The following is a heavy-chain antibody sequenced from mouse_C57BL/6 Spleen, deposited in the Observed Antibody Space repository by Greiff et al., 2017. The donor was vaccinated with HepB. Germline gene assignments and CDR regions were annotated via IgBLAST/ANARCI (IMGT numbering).Heavy chain of an antibody. CDR2: INPNNGGT. J-gene: IGHJ2*01. V-gene: IGHV1-26*01. Sequence: EVKLVESGPELVKPGASVKISCKASGYTFTDYYMNWVKQSHGKSLEWIGDINPNNGGTSYNQKFKGKATLTVDKSSSTAYMELRSLTSEDSAVYYCARGGDYYGTGDYWGQGTTLTVSS. D-gene: IGHD1-1*01. CDR1: GYTFTDYY. CDR3: ARGGDYYGTGDY.